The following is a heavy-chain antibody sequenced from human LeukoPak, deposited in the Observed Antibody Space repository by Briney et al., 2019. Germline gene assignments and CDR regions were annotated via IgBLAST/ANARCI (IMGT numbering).Heavy chain of an antibody. D-gene: IGHD6-6*01. CDR1: GFTFSSYG. CDR3: AKNLIAARRPYYYYGMDV. V-gene: IGHV3-30*18. Sequence: PGGSLRLSCAASGFTFSSYGMHWVRQAPGKGLEWVAVISHDGSNKYYADSVKGRFTISRDNSKNTLYLQMNSLRAEDTAVYYCAKNLIAARRPYYYYGMDVWGQGTTVTVSS. J-gene: IGHJ6*02. CDR2: ISHDGSNK.